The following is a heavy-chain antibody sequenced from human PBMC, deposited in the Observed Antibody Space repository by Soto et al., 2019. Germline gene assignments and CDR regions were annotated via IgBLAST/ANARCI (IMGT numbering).Heavy chain of an antibody. CDR2: IWSDGNTK. Sequence: PGGSLRLSCAASGFTLNSYGMHWVRQAPGKGLEWVAVIWSDGNTKDYSDSMKGRFTISRDISKNTLYLQMNSLRAEDTAVYYCAREYDSFDYWGQGTLVTVSS. J-gene: IGHJ4*02. CDR3: AREYDSFDY. V-gene: IGHV3-33*01. CDR1: GFTLNSYG. D-gene: IGHD3-16*01.